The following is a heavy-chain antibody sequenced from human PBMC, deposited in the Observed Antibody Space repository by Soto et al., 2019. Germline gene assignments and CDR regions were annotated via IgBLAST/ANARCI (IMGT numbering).Heavy chain of an antibody. CDR3: ARDQGRPMTFFMDV. CDR2: IWFDGNNK. V-gene: IGHV3-33*01. CDR1: GFPFSSYG. D-gene: IGHD2-21*02. Sequence: GGSLRLSCPASGFPFSSYGMYWVRQAPGKGLEWVAGIWFDGNNKNYADSVKGRFTISRDNSNNTLYLQMNSLRAEDTAFYYCARDQGRPMTFFMDVWGKGTTVTVSS. J-gene: IGHJ6*03.